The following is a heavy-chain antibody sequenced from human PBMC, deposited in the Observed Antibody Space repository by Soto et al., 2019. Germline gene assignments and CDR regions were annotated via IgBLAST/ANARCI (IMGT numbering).Heavy chain of an antibody. J-gene: IGHJ6*02. CDR3: AIDREVLLWFGELLGGGMDV. Sequence: ASVKVSCKASGYTFTSYAMHWVRQAPGQRLEWMGWINAGNGNTKYSQKFQGRVTITRDTSASTAYMELSSLRSEDTAVYYFAIDREVLLWFGELLGGGMDVWGQGTTVTVSS. V-gene: IGHV1-3*01. CDR2: INAGNGNT. D-gene: IGHD3-10*01. CDR1: GYTFTSYA.